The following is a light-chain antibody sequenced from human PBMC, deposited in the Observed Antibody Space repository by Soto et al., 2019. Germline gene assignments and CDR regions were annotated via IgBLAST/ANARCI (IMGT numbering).Light chain of an antibody. CDR3: SSYTSHNTPGVL. CDR2: DVS. Sequence: QSALTQPASGSGSPGQSITISCTGTSSDVGGYNYVSWYQQHPGKAPKLMIYDVSNRPSGVSSRFSGSKSGNTASLTISGLQAEDEADYYCSSYTSHNTPGVLFGGGTKLTVL. V-gene: IGLV2-14*01. CDR1: SSDVGGYNY. J-gene: IGLJ2*01.